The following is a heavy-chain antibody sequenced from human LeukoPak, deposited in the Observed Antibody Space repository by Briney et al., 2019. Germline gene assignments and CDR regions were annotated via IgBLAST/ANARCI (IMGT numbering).Heavy chain of an antibody. V-gene: IGHV3-9*01. CDR3: AKGTDGDYVGY. J-gene: IGHJ4*02. Sequence: GRSLRLSCAASGFTFDDYAMHWVRQAPGKGLEWVSGISWNSGSIGYADSVKGRFTISRDNAKNSLYLQMNSLRAEDTALYYCAKGTDGDYVGYWGQGTLVTVSS. D-gene: IGHD4-17*01. CDR2: ISWNSGSI. CDR1: GFTFDDYA.